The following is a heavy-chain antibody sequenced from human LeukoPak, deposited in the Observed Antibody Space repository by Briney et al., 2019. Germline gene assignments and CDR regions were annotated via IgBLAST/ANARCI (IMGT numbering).Heavy chain of an antibody. J-gene: IGHJ3*02. CDR3: ARGIAVAPGDTFDI. Sequence: PSETLSLTCTVSGGSISSSSYYWGWIRQPSGKGLEWIGSIYYSGSTYYNPSLKSRVTISVDTSKNQFSLKLSSVTAADTAVYYCARGIAVAPGDTFDIWGQGTVVTVSS. CDR1: GGSISSSSYY. D-gene: IGHD6-19*01. V-gene: IGHV4-39*07. CDR2: IYYSGST.